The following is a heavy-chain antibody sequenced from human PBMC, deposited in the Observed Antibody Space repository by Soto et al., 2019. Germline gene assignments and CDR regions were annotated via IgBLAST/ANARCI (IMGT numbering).Heavy chain of an antibody. D-gene: IGHD3-22*01. J-gene: IGHJ6*02. CDR3: ARVNTYYYDSSGYYYGYYYYGMDV. CDR1: GGTFSSYA. CDR2: IIPIFGTA. V-gene: IGHV1-69*06. Sequence: SVKVSCKASGGTFSSYAISWVRQAPGQGLEWMGGIIPIFGTANYAQKFQGRVTITADKSTSTAYMELSSLRSEDTAVYYCARVNTYYYDSSGYYYGYYYYGMDVWGQGTTVTVSS.